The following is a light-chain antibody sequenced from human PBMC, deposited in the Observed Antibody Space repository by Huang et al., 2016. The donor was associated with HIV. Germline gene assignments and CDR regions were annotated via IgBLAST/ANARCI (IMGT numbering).Light chain of an antibody. CDR3: MQGTHWPLT. CDR1: QRLLHSDGNTY. CDR2: KVS. Sequence: EVVMTQSPLSLPVTLGQPASITCRSSQRLLHSDGNTYLIWLQQRPGHSPRRLIYKVSSRDSGVPDRFGGSGSGSDCTLRISRVEPADVGVYYCMQGTHWPLTFGGGTKVEIK. J-gene: IGKJ4*01. V-gene: IGKV2-30*02.